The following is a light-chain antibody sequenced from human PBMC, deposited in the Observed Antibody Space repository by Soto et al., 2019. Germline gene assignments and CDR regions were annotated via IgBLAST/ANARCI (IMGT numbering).Light chain of an antibody. Sequence: DVQMNQFPSSLSSSVGDTISINCRASQFISTHLSWYRHKPGRGPELLIQAASSLLSGVPSRFSGHASEADFTLTITALQPEEFATYFCQQSHSLPITFGQGTRLEN. CDR1: QFISTH. V-gene: IGKV1-39*01. CDR2: AAS. J-gene: IGKJ5*01. CDR3: QQSHSLPIT.